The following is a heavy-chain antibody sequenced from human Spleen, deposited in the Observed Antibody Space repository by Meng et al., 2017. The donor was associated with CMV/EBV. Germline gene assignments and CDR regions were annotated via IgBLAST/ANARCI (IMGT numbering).Heavy chain of an antibody. CDR3: ARDGGYYDFWRGSYMDV. D-gene: IGHD3-3*01. V-gene: IGHV1-46*01. Sequence: ASVKVSCKTSNYTFSSHGITWVRQAPGQGLEWMGIINPSGGSTSYAQKFQGRVTMTRDTSTSTVSMELSSLRSEDTAVYYCARDGGYYDFWRGSYMDVWGQGTTVTVSS. CDR2: INPSGGST. CDR1: NYTFSSHG. J-gene: IGHJ6*02.